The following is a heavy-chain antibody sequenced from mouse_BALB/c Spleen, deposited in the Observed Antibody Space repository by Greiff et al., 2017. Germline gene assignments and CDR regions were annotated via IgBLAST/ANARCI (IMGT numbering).Heavy chain of an antibody. CDR3: ASPYYGSSSGYFDY. D-gene: IGHD1-1*01. J-gene: IGHJ2*01. V-gene: IGHV14-3*02. Sequence: VQLQQSGAELVKPGASVKLSCTASGFNIKDTYMHWVKQRPEQGLEWIGRIDPANGNTKYDPKFQGKATITADTSSNTAYLQLSSLTSEDTAVYYCASPYYGSSSGYFDYWGQGTTLTVSS. CDR1: GFNIKDTY. CDR2: IDPANGNT.